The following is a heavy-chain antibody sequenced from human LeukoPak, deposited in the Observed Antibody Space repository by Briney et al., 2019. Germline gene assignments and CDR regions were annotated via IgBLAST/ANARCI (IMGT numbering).Heavy chain of an antibody. J-gene: IGHJ4*02. Sequence: GGSLRLSCAASGFTFRSYGMHWVRQAPGKGLEWVAFIRYDGSNKYYADSVKGRFTISRDNSKNTLYLQMNSLRAEDTAVYYCAKCTTRFLEWLFTYYFDYWGQGTLVTVSS. D-gene: IGHD3-3*01. CDR2: IRYDGSNK. CDR3: AKCTTRFLEWLFTYYFDY. CDR1: GFTFRSYG. V-gene: IGHV3-30*02.